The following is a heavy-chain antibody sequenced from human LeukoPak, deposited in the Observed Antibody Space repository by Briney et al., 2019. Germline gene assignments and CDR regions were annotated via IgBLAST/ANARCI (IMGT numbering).Heavy chain of an antibody. V-gene: IGHV3-48*03. Sequence: PGGSLRLSCAASGVTFSSYAMNWVRQAPGKGLEWVSYISGSGSTIYYADSVKGRFTISRDNAKNSLYLQMNSLRAEDTAVYYCARKYCSSTSCLIDNWGQGTLVTVSS. CDR2: ISGSGSTI. D-gene: IGHD2-2*01. J-gene: IGHJ4*02. CDR3: ARKYCSSTSCLIDN. CDR1: GVTFSSYA.